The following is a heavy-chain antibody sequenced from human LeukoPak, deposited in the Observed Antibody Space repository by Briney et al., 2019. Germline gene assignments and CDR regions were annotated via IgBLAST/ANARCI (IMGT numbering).Heavy chain of an antibody. Sequence: GGSLRLSCAASGFTFSSYWMSWVRQTPGKGLEWMAVIAKDENIKYYADSVKGRFTISRDNSKNTLYLQMNSLRVEDTATYYCVRGKLESGIMVSFYYYGMDVWGQGTTVTVSS. CDR1: GFTFSSYW. V-gene: IGHV3-30-3*01. D-gene: IGHD2-8*01. CDR2: IAKDENIK. J-gene: IGHJ6*02. CDR3: VRGKLESGIMVSFYYYGMDV.